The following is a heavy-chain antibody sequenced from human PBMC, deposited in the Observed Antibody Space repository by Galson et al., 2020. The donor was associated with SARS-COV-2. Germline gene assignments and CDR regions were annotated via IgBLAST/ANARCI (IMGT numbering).Heavy chain of an antibody. J-gene: IGHJ3*02. CDR3: ARRGSSGSGAFFDI. V-gene: IGHV6-1*01. D-gene: IGHD6-19*01. Sequence: SQTPSPPCAISGDSVSSNSAAWNWISQSPPRGLEWRRRTYYSSKWINDYAVSVKSRITINPDTTKNQFSLQLTSVTPEDTAVYYCARRGSSGSGAFFDIWGQGTMVTVSS. CDR2: TYYSSKWIN. CDR1: GDSVSSNSAA.